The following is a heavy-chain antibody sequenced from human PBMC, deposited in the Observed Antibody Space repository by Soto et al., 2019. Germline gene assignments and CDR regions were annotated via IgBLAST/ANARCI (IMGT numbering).Heavy chain of an antibody. CDR3: SRVPAVRGVIENFYYGMDV. Sequence: GASVKVCCKASGYSFSDYAMHWVRQAPGQRLEWMGWINAANGKTQYSQKFQGRVTITRDTSASTASMELSSLTSEDTSVYYCSRVPAVRGVIENFYYGMDVWGQGTTVTVSS. CDR1: GYSFSDYA. D-gene: IGHD3-10*01. J-gene: IGHJ6*02. CDR2: INAANGKT. V-gene: IGHV1-3*01.